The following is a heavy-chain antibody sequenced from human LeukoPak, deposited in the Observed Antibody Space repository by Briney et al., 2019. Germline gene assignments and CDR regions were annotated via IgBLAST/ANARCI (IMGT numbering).Heavy chain of an antibody. Sequence: ASVKVSCKASGYTFTGYCMHWVRQAPGQGLEWMGWINPNSGGTNYAQKFQGRVTMTRDTSISTAYMELSGLRSDDTAVYYCAREWYSGNPRRDYYYGMDVWGQGTTVTVSS. CDR2: INPNSGGT. J-gene: IGHJ6*02. D-gene: IGHD1-26*01. V-gene: IGHV1-2*02. CDR1: GYTFTGYC. CDR3: AREWYSGNPRRDYYYGMDV.